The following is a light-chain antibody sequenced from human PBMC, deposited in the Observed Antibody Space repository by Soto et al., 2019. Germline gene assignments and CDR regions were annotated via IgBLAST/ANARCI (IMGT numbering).Light chain of an antibody. J-gene: IGKJ1*01. CDR3: QQYRTWPPWT. V-gene: IGKV3-15*01. CDR1: QSVSSD. CDR2: DAS. Sequence: EIVMTQSPATLSVSPGEGATLSCRASQSVSSDLVWFQQKPGQAPRLLIYDASTRATGVPARFSGSGSGTDFTLTISSLQSEDSAVYYCQQYRTWPPWTFGQGTKLEIK.